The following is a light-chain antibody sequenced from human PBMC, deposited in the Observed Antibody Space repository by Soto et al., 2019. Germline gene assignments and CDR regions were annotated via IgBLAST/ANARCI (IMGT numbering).Light chain of an antibody. Sequence: DIVMTHSPGSLAVSLGERATIKCRSSQSLLYRSNNKNYVAWYQRKPGQPPKLLIYWASARESGVPDRFSGSGSGTDFTLTISSLQAEDAATYFCQQYYNTPLTFGGGTKVEIK. CDR3: QQYYNTPLT. CDR2: WAS. J-gene: IGKJ4*01. V-gene: IGKV4-1*01. CDR1: QSLLYRSNNKNY.